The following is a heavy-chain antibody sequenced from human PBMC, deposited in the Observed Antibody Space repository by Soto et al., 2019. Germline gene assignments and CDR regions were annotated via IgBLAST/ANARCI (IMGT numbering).Heavy chain of an antibody. CDR1: GGTFSSYA. D-gene: IGHD2-2*01. Sequence: GASMKVYCKASGGTFSSYAISWVRQAPGQVLEWMGGIIPIFGTANYAQKFQGRVTITADESTSTAYMELSSLRSEDTAVYYCARDQDIVVVPAGAFDIWGQGTMVTVSS. J-gene: IGHJ3*02. CDR2: IIPIFGTA. V-gene: IGHV1-69*13. CDR3: ARDQDIVVVPAGAFDI.